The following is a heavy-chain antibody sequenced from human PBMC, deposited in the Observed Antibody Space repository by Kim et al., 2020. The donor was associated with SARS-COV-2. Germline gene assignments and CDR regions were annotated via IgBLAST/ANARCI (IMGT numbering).Heavy chain of an antibody. J-gene: IGHJ4*03. Sequence: GGSLRLSCAASGFTFTMYSMHWVRQAPGKGLEWVAFISFDGSNTDYADSVKGRFTVSRDSSKNTVFLEMGRLILEDTVLYFCARDRIYASGRGYFDSWG. CDR2: ISFDGSNT. CDR1: GFTFTMYS. CDR3: ARDRIYASGRGYFDS. D-gene: IGHD6-19*01. V-gene: IGHV3-30*04.